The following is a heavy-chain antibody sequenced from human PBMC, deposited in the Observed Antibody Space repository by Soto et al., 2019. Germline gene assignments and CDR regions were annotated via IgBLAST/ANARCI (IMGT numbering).Heavy chain of an antibody. Sequence: QVQLQESGPGLVKPSATLSLTCTISGGAISSYYWSWIRQPPGKGLEWIGYIYYSGITNYNPSLKSRVTISVDTSKIQFSLKLSSVTAADTAVYYCARDGGRLRGSAFDIWGQGTMVTVSS. V-gene: IGHV4-59*01. J-gene: IGHJ3*02. D-gene: IGHD5-12*01. CDR3: ARDGGRLRGSAFDI. CDR1: GGAISSYY. CDR2: IYYSGIT.